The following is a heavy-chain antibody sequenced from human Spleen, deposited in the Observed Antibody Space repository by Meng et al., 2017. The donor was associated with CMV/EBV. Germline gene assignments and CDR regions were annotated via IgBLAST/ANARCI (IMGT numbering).Heavy chain of an antibody. Sequence: SVKVSCKASGGTLSSYTISWVRQAPGQGLEWMGRIIPILGIANYAQKFQGRVTITADKSTSTAYMELSSLRSEDTAVYYCARVCVAARRVGGDYYYYGMDVWGQGTTVTVSS. D-gene: IGHD6-6*01. CDR1: GGTLSSYT. CDR3: ARVCVAARRVGGDYYYYGMDV. CDR2: IIPILGIA. V-gene: IGHV1-69*02. J-gene: IGHJ6*02.